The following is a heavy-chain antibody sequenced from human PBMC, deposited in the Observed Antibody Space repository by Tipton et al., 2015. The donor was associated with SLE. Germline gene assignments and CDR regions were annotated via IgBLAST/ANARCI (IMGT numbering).Heavy chain of an antibody. CDR3: ARCGGGYGMDV. J-gene: IGHJ6*02. CDR2: INYSGST. Sequence: TLSLTCAVYGGSFSGYYWSWIRQPPGKGLEWIGEINYSGSTNYNPSLMSRVTISVDTSKNQFTLKLSSVTTADTAVYYCARCGGGYGMDVWGQGTTVTVSS. V-gene: IGHV4-34*01. CDR1: GGSFSGYY. D-gene: IGHD2-21*01.